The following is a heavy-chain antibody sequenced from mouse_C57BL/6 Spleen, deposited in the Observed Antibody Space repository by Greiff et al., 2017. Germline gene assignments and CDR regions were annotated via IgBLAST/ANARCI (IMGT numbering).Heavy chain of an antibody. V-gene: IGHV5-6*01. CDR1: GFTFSSSG. J-gene: IGHJ2*01. D-gene: IGHD4-1*01. CDR2: ISSGGSYT. Sequence: EVKLVESGGDLVKPGGSLKLSCAASGFTFSSSGMSWVRQTPDKRLEWVATISSGGSYTYYPDSVKGRLPISRDNATNTLYLQMSSLKSEDTAMYYCAKLGLVYFDDWGQGTTLTVSS. CDR3: AKLGLVYFDD.